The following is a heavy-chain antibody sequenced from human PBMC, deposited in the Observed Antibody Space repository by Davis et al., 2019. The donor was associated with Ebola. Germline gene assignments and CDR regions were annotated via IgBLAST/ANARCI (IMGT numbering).Heavy chain of an antibody. CDR3: ASGANWDRRYYYYGMDV. V-gene: IGHV4-34*01. CDR1: GGSFSGYY. CDR2: INHSGST. D-gene: IGHD7-27*01. Sequence: MPSETLSLTCAVYGGSFSGYYWSWIRQPPGKGLEWIGEINHSGSTNYNPSLKSRVTISVDTSKNQFSLKLSSVTAADTAVYYCASGANWDRRYYYYGMDVWGQGTTVTVSS. J-gene: IGHJ6*02.